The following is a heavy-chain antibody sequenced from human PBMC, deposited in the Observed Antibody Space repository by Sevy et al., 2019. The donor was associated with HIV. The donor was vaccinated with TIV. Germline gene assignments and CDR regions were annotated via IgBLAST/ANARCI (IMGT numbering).Heavy chain of an antibody. J-gene: IGHJ4*02. D-gene: IGHD1-26*01. V-gene: IGHV3-23*01. CDR2: ISGSGGST. CDR1: GFTFSSYA. Sequence: GGSLRLSCAASGFTFSSYAMSWVRQAPGKGLEWVSAISGSGGSTYYADSVKGRFTISRDNSKNTLNLQMNSLRAEDTAVYYCAKGWGSGSYSGVDYWGQGTLVTVSS. CDR3: AKGWGSGSYSGVDY.